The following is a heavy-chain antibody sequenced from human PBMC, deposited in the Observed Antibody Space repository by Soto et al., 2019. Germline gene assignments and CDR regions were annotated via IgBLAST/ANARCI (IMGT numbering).Heavy chain of an antibody. J-gene: IGHJ4*02. CDR1: GGSISSGGYY. V-gene: IGHV4-31*03. Sequence: SETLSLTCTVSGGSISSGGYYWSWIRQHPGKGLEWIGYIYYSGSTYYNPSLKSRVTISVDTSKNQFSLKLSSVTAADTAVYYCARDKKPAGLFDYWGQGTLVTVS. CDR3: ARDKKPAGLFDY. CDR2: IYYSGST. D-gene: IGHD6-19*01.